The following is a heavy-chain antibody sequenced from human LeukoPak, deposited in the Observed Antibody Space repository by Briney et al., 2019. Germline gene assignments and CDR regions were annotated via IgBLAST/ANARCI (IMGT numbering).Heavy chain of an antibody. J-gene: IGHJ4*02. CDR1: GFTFSSYA. CDR2: ISYDGSNK. CDR3: VRGTGY. Sequence: GGSLRLSCAASGFTFSSYATHWVRQAPGKGLEWVAVISYDGSNKYYADSVKGRFTISRDNSKNTLYLQMSSLRPDDTAVYFCVRGTGYWGQGTLVTVSS. V-gene: IGHV3-30*14.